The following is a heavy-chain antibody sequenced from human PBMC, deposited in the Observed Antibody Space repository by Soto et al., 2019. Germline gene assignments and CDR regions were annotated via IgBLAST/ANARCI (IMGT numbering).Heavy chain of an antibody. CDR3: ARRYGYSYYY. Sequence: QVQLQESGPGLVKPSETLSLTCTVSGGSISSYYWSWIRQPPGKGLEWIGYIYYSGSTNYNPSLKSRVTVSVDTSKNQFSLKLSSVTAADTALYYCARRYGYSYYYWGQGTLVTVSS. D-gene: IGHD5-18*01. CDR1: GGSISSYY. V-gene: IGHV4-59*08. J-gene: IGHJ4*02. CDR2: IYYSGST.